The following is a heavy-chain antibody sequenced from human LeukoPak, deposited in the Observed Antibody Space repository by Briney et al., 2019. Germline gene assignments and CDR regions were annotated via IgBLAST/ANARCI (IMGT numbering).Heavy chain of an antibody. J-gene: IGHJ4*02. D-gene: IGHD2-8*02. CDR3: TRDGADTGFDFDY. CDR1: GFTFSSYW. Sequence: GGSLRLSCAASGFTFSSYWMHWVRQAPGKGLEWISYITGTSYPKMYGDSVRGRFTISRDNAQNSLYLQMNFLRAEDTAHYYCTRDGADTGFDFDYWGQGVLVTVSS. V-gene: IGHV3-21*05. CDR2: ITGTSYPK.